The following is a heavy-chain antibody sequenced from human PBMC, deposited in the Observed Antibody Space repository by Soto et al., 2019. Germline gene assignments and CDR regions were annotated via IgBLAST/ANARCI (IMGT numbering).Heavy chain of an antibody. J-gene: IGHJ6*02. Sequence: GASVKVSCKASGYTFTSYAMHWVRQAPGQRLEWMGWINAGNGNTKYSQKFQGRVTITRDTSASTAYMELSSLRSEDTAVYYCARDPLGYCSSTSCYPYYYYGMDVWGQGTTVTVS. V-gene: IGHV1-3*01. CDR3: ARDPLGYCSSTSCYPYYYYGMDV. CDR1: GYTFTSYA. CDR2: INAGNGNT. D-gene: IGHD2-2*01.